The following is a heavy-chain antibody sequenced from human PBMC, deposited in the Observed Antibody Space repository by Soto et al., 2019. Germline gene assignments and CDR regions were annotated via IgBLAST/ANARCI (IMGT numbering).Heavy chain of an antibody. V-gene: IGHV4-31*03. D-gene: IGHD5-18*01. CDR1: GGSISIGGYY. CDR2: IYYSGST. CDR3: ARDKGGAMGPFDY. J-gene: IGHJ4*02. Sequence: SETLSLTCTVSGGSISIGGYYWSWIRQHPGKGLEWIGYIYYSGSTYYNPSLKSRVTISVDTSKNQFSLKLSSVTAADTAVYYCARDKGGAMGPFDYWGQGTLVTVSS.